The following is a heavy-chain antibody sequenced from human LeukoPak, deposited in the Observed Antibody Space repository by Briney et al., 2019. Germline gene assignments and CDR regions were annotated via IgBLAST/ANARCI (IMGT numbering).Heavy chain of an antibody. CDR3: AKIGEWEVDAFDI. Sequence: PSETLSLTCTVSGYSISSAYSWGWIRQPPGKGLEWIASISHSATTYYNPSLRSRVTISLDTSKNQFSLKLSSVTAADTAVYYCAKIGEWEVDAFDIWGQGTMVTVS. CDR1: GYSISSAYS. D-gene: IGHD2-8*01. CDR2: ISHSATT. J-gene: IGHJ3*02. V-gene: IGHV4-38-2*02.